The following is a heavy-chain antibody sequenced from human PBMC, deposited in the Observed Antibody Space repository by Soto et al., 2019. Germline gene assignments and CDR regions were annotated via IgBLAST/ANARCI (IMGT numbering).Heavy chain of an antibody. V-gene: IGHV3-30*18. J-gene: IGHJ4*02. CDR1: GFSFSSYC. D-gene: IGHD5-12*01. Sequence: XVSLRLSCAASGFSFSSYCRHWVRQAPGKGLEWVAVISYDGSNKYYADSVKGRFTISRDNSKNTLYLQMNSLRAEDTAVYYCAQSPSGYDRYFDYWGQRTLVTVSS. CDR2: ISYDGSNK. CDR3: AQSPSGYDRYFDY.